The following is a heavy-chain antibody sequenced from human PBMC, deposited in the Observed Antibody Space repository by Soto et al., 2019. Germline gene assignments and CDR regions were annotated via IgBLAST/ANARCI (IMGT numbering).Heavy chain of an antibody. Sequence: QVQLVESGGGLVKPGGSLRLSCAASGFTISDYYMSWIRQAPGKGLEWVSYISSSGSTIYYADSVKGRFTISRDNAKNSLYLQMNSLRAEDTAVYYCARDRGAARPFDRQDAFDIWGQGTMVTVSS. J-gene: IGHJ3*02. V-gene: IGHV3-11*01. CDR1: GFTISDYY. CDR3: ARDRGAARPFDRQDAFDI. D-gene: IGHD6-6*01. CDR2: ISSSGSTI.